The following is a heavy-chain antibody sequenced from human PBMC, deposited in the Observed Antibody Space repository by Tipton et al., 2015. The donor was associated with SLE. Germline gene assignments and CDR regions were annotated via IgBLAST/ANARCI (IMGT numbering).Heavy chain of an antibody. J-gene: IGHJ4*02. D-gene: IGHD3-3*01. CDR3: ASRTSLGTIFEDY. V-gene: IGHV4-38-2*01. CDR1: GYSISSGYY. CDR2: IYHSGST. Sequence: TLSLTCAVSGYSISSGYYWGWIRQPPGKGLEWIGSIYHSGSTYYNPSLKSRVTISVDTSKNQFSLKLSSVTAADTAVYYCASRTSLGTIFEDYWGQGTLVTVSS.